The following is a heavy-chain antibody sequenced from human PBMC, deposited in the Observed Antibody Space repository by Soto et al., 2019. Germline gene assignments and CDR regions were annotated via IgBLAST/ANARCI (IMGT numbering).Heavy chain of an antibody. D-gene: IGHD3-16*02. J-gene: IGHJ3*02. CDR3: ARGRDHVWGSYRYTPADAFDI. Sequence: QVQLQQWGAGLLKPSETLSLTCAVYAGSLSGYHFNWIRQPPGKGLEWIGEISHSGTTNYNSSLKSRVSISVDTSKNQLSLKLNSVTAADSAVYYCARGRDHVWGSYRYTPADAFDIWGRGTMVTVSS. V-gene: IGHV4-34*01. CDR1: AGSLSGYH. CDR2: ISHSGTT.